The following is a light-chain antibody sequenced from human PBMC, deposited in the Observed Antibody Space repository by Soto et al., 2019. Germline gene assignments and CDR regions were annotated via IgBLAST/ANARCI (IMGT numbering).Light chain of an antibody. Sequence: QSALTQPASVSGSPGQSITISCTGSSSDVGTYNYVSWYQQHPGRAPKLIIYEVSNRPSGISDRFSGSKSDNTASLTISGLQAEDEADYYCNSYTSSSTYVFGTGTKPPS. CDR1: SSDVGTYNY. CDR2: EVS. V-gene: IGLV2-14*01. J-gene: IGLJ1*01. CDR3: NSYTSSSTYV.